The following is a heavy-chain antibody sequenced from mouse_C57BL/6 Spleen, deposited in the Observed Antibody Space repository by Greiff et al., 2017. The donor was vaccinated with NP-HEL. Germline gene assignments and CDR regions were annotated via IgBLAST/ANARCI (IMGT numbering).Heavy chain of an antibody. Sequence: EVQVVESGGGLVKPGGSLKLSCAASGFTFSDYGMHWVRQAPEKGLEWVAYISSGSSTIYYADTLKGRFTISSDNAKNTLFLQMTSLRSEDTAMYYCARKGNYGSSSYYYAMDYWGQGTSVTVSS. CDR3: ARKGNYGSSSYYYAMDY. D-gene: IGHD1-1*01. V-gene: IGHV5-17*01. CDR1: GFTFSDYG. CDR2: ISSGSSTI. J-gene: IGHJ4*01.